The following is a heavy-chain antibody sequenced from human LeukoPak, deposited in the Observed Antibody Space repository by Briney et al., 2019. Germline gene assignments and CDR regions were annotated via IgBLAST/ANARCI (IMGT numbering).Heavy chain of an antibody. Sequence: KPSETLSLTCAVYGGSFSGYYWSWIRQPPGKGLEWIGEINHSGSTNYNPSLKSRVTISVDTSKNQFSLKLSSVTAADTAVYYCARASRDFWSGSTTFDYCGQGTLVTVSS. D-gene: IGHD3-3*01. CDR3: ARASRDFWSGSTTFDY. V-gene: IGHV4-34*01. J-gene: IGHJ4*02. CDR2: INHSGST. CDR1: GGSFSGYY.